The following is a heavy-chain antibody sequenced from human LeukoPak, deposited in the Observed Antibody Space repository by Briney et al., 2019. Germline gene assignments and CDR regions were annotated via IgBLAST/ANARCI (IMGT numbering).Heavy chain of an antibody. CDR1: GFIFSDYY. V-gene: IGHV3-11*01. J-gene: IGHJ2*01. D-gene: IGHD6-13*01. CDR3: ARGRVAAAGTKWYFDL. CDR2: ISYTRSTI. Sequence: GGSLRLSCVASGFIFSDYYMTWVRQAPGKGLEWVSYISYTRSTIYYADSVKGRFTISRDDAQNSLSLQVNSLTVEDAAVYYCARGRVAAAGTKWYFDLWGRGSLVTVSS.